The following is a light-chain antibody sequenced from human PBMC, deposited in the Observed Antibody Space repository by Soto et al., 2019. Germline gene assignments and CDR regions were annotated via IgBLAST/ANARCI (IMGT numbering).Light chain of an antibody. J-gene: IGKJ5*01. V-gene: IGKV3D-20*02. Sequence: VLTQSPGTLASSPGETGPLSCSASQSVSSSYLAWYQQKPGQAPRLLIYDASNRATGIPARFSGSGSGTDFTLTISSLEPEDFAVYYCQQRSNWPITFGQGTRLEIK. CDR3: QQRSNWPIT. CDR2: DAS. CDR1: QSVSSSY.